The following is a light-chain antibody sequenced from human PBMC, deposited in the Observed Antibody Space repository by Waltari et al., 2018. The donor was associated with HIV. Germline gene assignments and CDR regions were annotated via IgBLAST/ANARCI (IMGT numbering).Light chain of an antibody. V-gene: IGKV3-11*01. CDR1: HSITKY. Sequence: EIVLTQSPATLSLSPGEGATLSCRASHSITKYLAWYQQKPGQAPRLLRYEASIRATGIPARFSGSGSGTDFTLTISSLEPEDFALYYCQHRSNWPPFTFGPGTKVEIK. CDR3: QHRSNWPPFT. J-gene: IGKJ3*01. CDR2: EAS.